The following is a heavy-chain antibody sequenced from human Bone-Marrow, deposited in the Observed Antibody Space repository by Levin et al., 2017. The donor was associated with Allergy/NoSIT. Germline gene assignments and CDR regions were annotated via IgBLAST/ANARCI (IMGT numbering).Heavy chain of an antibody. D-gene: IGHD1-20*01. V-gene: IGHV4-39*07. J-gene: IGHJ5*02. CDR1: GASINSTNYY. Sequence: SETLSLTCTVSGASINSTNYYWGWIRQPPGKGLEWIGTIYYNSYTYYNPSLKTRVTISKDTSKNQFSLKLSSVTAADTAVYYCARLADNWNVNWFDPWGQGTLVTVSS. CDR3: ARLADNWNVNWFDP. CDR2: IYYNSYT.